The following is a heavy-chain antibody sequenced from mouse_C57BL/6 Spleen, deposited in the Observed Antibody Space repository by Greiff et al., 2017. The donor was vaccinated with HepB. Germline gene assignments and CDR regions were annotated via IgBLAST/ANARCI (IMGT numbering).Heavy chain of an antibody. CDR3: ARDAGGYDVNAMDY. J-gene: IGHJ4*01. V-gene: IGHV7-1*01. Sequence: EVKVVESGGGLVQSGRSLRLSCATSGFTFSDFYMEWVRQAPGKGLEWIAASRNKANDYTTEYSASVKGRFIVSRDTSQSILYLQMNALRAEDTAIYYCARDAGGYDVNAMDYWGQGTSVTVSS. D-gene: IGHD2-2*01. CDR1: GFTFSDFY. CDR2: SRNKANDYTT.